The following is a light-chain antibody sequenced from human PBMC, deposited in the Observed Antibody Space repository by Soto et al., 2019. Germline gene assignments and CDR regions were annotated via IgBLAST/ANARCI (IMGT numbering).Light chain of an antibody. CDR2: EAS. Sequence: DLPMTQSPSTLSASVGDRVTITCRASQSISSWLAWYQQRPGKAPKLLIYEASTSETGVPSRFSGSGSGTEFTLTISSLQPDDFATYYCQQYNSYSWTFGQGTKVEI. J-gene: IGKJ1*01. CDR1: QSISSW. CDR3: QQYNSYSWT. V-gene: IGKV1-5*03.